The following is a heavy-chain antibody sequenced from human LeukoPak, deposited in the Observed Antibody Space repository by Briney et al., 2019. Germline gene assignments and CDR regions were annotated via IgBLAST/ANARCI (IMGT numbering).Heavy chain of an antibody. CDR2: ITWNSGNI. D-gene: IGHD3-10*01. J-gene: IGHJ4*02. Sequence: GRTLRLSCAASGFTFEDYAMHWVRQAPGKGLEWVPRITWNSGNIGYADSVKGRFTISRDNAKNSLYLQMNSLRAEDTALYYCAKDYGSGSYIRSFDYWGQGTLVTVSS. CDR3: AKDYGSGSYIRSFDY. V-gene: IGHV3-9*01. CDR1: GFTFEDYA.